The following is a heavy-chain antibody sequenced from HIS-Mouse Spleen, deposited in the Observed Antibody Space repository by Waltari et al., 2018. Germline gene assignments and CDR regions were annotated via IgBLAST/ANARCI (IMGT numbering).Heavy chain of an antibody. CDR1: GFTFSSYG. J-gene: IGHJ4*02. Sequence: QVQLVESGGGVVQPGRSLRLSCAASGFTFSSYGMHWVSQAPGKGLEWVAVISYDGSNKYYADSVKGRFTISRDNSKNTLYLQMNSLRAEDTAVYYCAKIRVGATDYWGQGTLVTVSS. CDR2: ISYDGSNK. D-gene: IGHD1-26*01. V-gene: IGHV3-30*18. CDR3: AKIRVGATDY.